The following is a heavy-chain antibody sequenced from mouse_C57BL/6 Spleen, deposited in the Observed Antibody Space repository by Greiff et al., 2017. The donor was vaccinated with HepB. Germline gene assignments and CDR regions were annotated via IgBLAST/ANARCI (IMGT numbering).Heavy chain of an antibody. CDR3: ARRGYEYYGSSYGYYAMDY. J-gene: IGHJ4*01. CDR1: GYTFTSYW. Sequence: QVQLQQPGAELVRPGSSVKLSCKASGYTFTSYWMHWVKQRPIQGLEWIGNIDPSDSETHYNQKFKDKATLTVDKSSSTAYMQLSSLTSEDSAVYYCARRGYEYYGSSYGYYAMDYWGQGTSVTVSS. D-gene: IGHD1-1*01. V-gene: IGHV1-52*01. CDR2: IDPSDSET.